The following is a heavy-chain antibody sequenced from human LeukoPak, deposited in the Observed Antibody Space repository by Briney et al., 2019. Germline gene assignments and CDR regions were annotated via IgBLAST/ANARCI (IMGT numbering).Heavy chain of an antibody. V-gene: IGHV3-23*01. CDR3: AKDVSKTYACWGSYRSDS. J-gene: IGHJ4*02. CDR2: ITGSGGRT. CDR1: GFTFRAHG. D-gene: IGHD3-16*02. Sequence: PGGSLRLSCATTGFTFRAHGLTWARQAPGRGLEWVSSITGSGGRTWYADSVKGRFTISRDNSNNNLFLQMDSLRGEDTAVYFCAKDVSKTYACWGSYRSDSWGQGTLVTVSS.